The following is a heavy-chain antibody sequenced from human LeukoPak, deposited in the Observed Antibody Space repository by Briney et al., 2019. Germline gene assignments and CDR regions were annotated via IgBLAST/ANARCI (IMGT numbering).Heavy chain of an antibody. V-gene: IGHV4-34*01. J-gene: IGHJ5*02. Sequence: PSETLSLTCAVYGGSFSDYSWSWIRQPPGKGLEWVGEINHSGSTNYNPSLKSRVTISVDTSKNQFSLKLSSVTAADTAVYYCARDFKSIAAAGFDPWGQGTLVTVSS. CDR1: GGSFSDYS. CDR3: ARDFKSIAAAGFDP. CDR2: INHSGST. D-gene: IGHD6-13*01.